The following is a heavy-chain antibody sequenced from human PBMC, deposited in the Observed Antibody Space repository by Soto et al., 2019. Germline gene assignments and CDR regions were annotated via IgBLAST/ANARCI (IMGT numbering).Heavy chain of an antibody. CDR2: INHSGST. D-gene: IGHD2-21*02. CDR3: TRWGVVTALYYYYGMDV. V-gene: IGHV4-34*01. Sequence: QVQLQQWGAGLLKPSETLSLTCAVYGGSFSDYYWSWIRQPPGKGLEWIGEINHSGSTNYNPSLKSRVTISVDTSKNQFSLKLSSVTAADTAVYYCTRWGVVTALYYYYGMDVWGQGTTVTVSS. CDR1: GGSFSDYY. J-gene: IGHJ6*02.